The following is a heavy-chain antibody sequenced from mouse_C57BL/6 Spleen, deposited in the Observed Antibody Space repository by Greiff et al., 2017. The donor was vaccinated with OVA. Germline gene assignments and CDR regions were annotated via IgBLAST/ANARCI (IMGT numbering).Heavy chain of an antibody. J-gene: IGHJ4*01. CDR2: IDPSDSYT. D-gene: IGHD1-1*02. CDR3: ARGELSYAMDY. Sequence: QVQLQQSGAELVRPGTSVKLSCKASGYTFTSYWMHWVKQRPGQGLEWIGVIDPSDSYTNYNQKFKGKATLTVDTSSSTAYMQLSSLTSEDSAVYYCARGELSYAMDYWGQGTSVTVSS. V-gene: IGHV1-59*01. CDR1: GYTFTSYW.